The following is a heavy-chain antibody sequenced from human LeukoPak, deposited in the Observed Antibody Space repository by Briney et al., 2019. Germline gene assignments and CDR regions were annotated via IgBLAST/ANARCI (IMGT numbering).Heavy chain of an antibody. J-gene: IGHJ4*02. CDR3: ARDVGSGWYRDY. D-gene: IGHD6-19*01. Sequence: ASVKVSCKASGYTFTSYGISWVRQAPGQGLEWMGWISAYNGNTNYAQKLQGRVTKTTDTSTSTAYMELRSLRSDDTAVYSCARDVGSGWYRDYWGQGTLVTVSS. V-gene: IGHV1-18*01. CDR1: GYTFTSYG. CDR2: ISAYNGNT.